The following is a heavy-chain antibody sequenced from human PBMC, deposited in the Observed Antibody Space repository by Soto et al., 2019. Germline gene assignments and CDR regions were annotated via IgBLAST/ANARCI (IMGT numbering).Heavy chain of an antibody. J-gene: IGHJ6*02. D-gene: IGHD2-15*01. CDR2: IIPIFGTA. Sequence: QVQLVQSGAEVKKPGSSVKVSCKASGGTFSSYAISWVRQAPGQGLEWMGGIIPIFGTANYAQKFQGRVTITADESTSTAYIELSSLRSEDTAVYYCARGRYCSGGSCYSFYYYGMDVWGQGTTVTVSS. CDR1: GGTFSSYA. CDR3: ARGRYCSGGSCYSFYYYGMDV. V-gene: IGHV1-69*01.